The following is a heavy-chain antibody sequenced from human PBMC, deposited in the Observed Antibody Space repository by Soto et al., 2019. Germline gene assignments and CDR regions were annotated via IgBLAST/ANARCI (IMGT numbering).Heavy chain of an antibody. CDR2: ISAYNGNT. CDR1: GYTFTSYG. Sequence: GASVKVSCKASGYTFTSYGISWVRQAPGQGLEWMGWISAYNGNTNYAQKLQGRVTMTTDTSTSTAYMELRSLRSDDTAVYYCAREGPYGSGADRMDVWGQGTKVTVSS. V-gene: IGHV1-18*01. CDR3: AREGPYGSGADRMDV. J-gene: IGHJ6*02. D-gene: IGHD3-10*01.